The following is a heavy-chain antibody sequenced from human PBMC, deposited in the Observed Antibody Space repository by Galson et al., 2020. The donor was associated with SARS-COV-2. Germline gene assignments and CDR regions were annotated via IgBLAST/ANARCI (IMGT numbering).Heavy chain of an antibody. Sequence: SVKVSCKASGGTFSSYAISWVRQAPGQGLEWMGGVIPIFGTANYAQKFQGRVTITADESTSTAYMELSSLRSEDTAVYYCARAMWGRSSSYVSDYYYYYMDVWGKGTTVTVSS. CDR3: ARAMWGRSSSYVSDYYYYYMDV. J-gene: IGHJ6*03. D-gene: IGHD2-2*01. CDR1: GGTFSSYA. CDR2: VIPIFGTA. V-gene: IGHV1-69*13.